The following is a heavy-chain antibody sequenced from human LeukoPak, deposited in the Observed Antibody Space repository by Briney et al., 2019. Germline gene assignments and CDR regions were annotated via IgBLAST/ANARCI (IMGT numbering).Heavy chain of an antibody. CDR1: GGSFSGYY. CDR2: INHSGST. V-gene: IGHV4-34*01. CDR3: ARGGLRFLEWAYNWFDP. Sequence: SETLSLTCAVYGGSFSGYYWSWIRQPPGQGLEWIGEINHSGSTNYNPSLKSRVTISVDTTKNQFSLRLSSVTAADTAVYYCARGGLRFLEWAYNWFDPWGQGTLVTVSS. D-gene: IGHD3-3*01. J-gene: IGHJ5*02.